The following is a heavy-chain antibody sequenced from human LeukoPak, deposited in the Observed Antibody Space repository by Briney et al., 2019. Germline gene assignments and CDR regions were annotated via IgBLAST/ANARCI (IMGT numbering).Heavy chain of an antibody. J-gene: IGHJ5*02. CDR2: IYYSGST. CDR1: GGSISSYY. V-gene: IGHV4-59*01. Sequence: SETLSLTCTVSGGSISSYYWSWVRQPPGKGLEWIGYIYYSGSTNYNPSLKSRVTISVDTSKNQFSLKLSSVTAADTAVYYCARVGSGYYTYWFDPWGQGTLVTVSS. CDR3: ARVGSGYYTYWFDP. D-gene: IGHD3-3*01.